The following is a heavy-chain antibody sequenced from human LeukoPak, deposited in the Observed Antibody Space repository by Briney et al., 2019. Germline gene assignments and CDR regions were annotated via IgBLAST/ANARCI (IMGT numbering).Heavy chain of an antibody. CDR3: ARQAHNWFDP. J-gene: IGHJ5*02. CDR2: IHSADSNT. V-gene: IGHV5-51*01. Sequence: GESLKISCKDSGYSFTNYWIGWVRQMPGKGLEWMGIIHSADSNTKYSPSFQGQVTISADKSISTAYLQWSGLKASDTAMYYCARQAHNWFDPWGQGTLVTVSS. CDR1: GYSFTNYW. D-gene: IGHD6-6*01.